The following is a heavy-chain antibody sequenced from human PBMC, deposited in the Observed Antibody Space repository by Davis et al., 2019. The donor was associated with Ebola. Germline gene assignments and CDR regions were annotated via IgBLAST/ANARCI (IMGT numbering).Heavy chain of an antibody. CDR2: IIPIFGTA. V-gene: IGHV1-69*06. CDR1: VGTFSSYA. Sequence: SSVNVSCKASVGTFSSYAISWVRQAPGQGLEWMGGIIPIFGTANYAQKFQGRVTITADKSTSTAYMELSSLRSEDTAVYYCAATGTTYYRYNWFDPWGQGTLVTVSS. CDR3: AATGTTYYRYNWFDP. D-gene: IGHD1-7*01. J-gene: IGHJ5*02.